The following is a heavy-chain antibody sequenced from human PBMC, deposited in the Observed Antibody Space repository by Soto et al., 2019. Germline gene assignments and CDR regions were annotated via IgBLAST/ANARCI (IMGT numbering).Heavy chain of an antibody. CDR1: GGTFSSYA. Sequence: GPPVKVSCKASGGTFSSYAISWVRQAPGQGLEWMGGIIPIFGTANYAQKFQGRVTITADESTSTAYMELSSLRSEDTAVYYCARGPPDVLMVYATYFDYWGQGTLVTVSS. CDR2: IIPIFGTA. V-gene: IGHV1-69*13. J-gene: IGHJ4*02. D-gene: IGHD2-8*01. CDR3: ARGPPDVLMVYATYFDY.